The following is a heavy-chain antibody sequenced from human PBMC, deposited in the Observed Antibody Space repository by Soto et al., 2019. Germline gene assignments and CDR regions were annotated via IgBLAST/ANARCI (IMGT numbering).Heavy chain of an antibody. CDR3: ARDRPTMVRGVSRGHNCFDS. Sequence: ASVKVSCKASGYTFTSYAMHWVRQAPGQRLEWMGWINAGNGNTKYSQKFQGRVTITRDTSASTAYMELSSLRSEDTAVYYCARDRPTMVRGVSRGHNCFDSWGQGTLVTVSS. CDR2: INAGNGNT. D-gene: IGHD3-10*01. V-gene: IGHV1-3*01. CDR1: GYTFTSYA. J-gene: IGHJ5*01.